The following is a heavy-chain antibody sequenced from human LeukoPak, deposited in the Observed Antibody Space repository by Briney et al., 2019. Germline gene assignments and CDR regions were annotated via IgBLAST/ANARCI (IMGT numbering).Heavy chain of an antibody. D-gene: IGHD6-13*01. CDR2: ISPSGDIT. Sequence: PGGSLRLSCAASGFTFSSYWMSWVRQAPGKGLEWVSGISPSGDITYYADSVMGRFSISRDNSKNTLYLQMNSLRAEDTAVYYCAKDPHSSNWYNWFDPWGQGTLVTVSS. V-gene: IGHV3-23*01. CDR3: AKDPHSSNWYNWFDP. J-gene: IGHJ5*02. CDR1: GFTFSSYW.